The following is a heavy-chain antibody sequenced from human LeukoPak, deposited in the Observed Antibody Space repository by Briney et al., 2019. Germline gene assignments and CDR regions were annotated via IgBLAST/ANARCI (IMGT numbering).Heavy chain of an antibody. CDR1: GYSISNAYY. Sequence: SETLSLTCTVSGYSISNAYYWGWIRQPPGKGLEWIGSIFYSGSTYYNPSLKSRVTISVDTSRSQFSLKLRSVTDADTAVYYCARQYASSWSGLSYWGQGTLVTVSS. V-gene: IGHV4-38-2*02. D-gene: IGHD6-13*01. CDR3: ARQYASSWSGLSY. CDR2: IFYSGST. J-gene: IGHJ4*02.